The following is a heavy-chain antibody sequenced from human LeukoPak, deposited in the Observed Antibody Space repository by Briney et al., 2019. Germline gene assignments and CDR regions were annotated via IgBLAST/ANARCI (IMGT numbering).Heavy chain of an antibody. CDR1: GFTFSSYA. Sequence: QPGGSLRLSCAASGFTFSSYAMHWVRQAPGKGLEWVAVISYDGSNKYYADSVKGRFTISRDNSKNTLYLQMNSLRAEDTAVYYWCNGGTYSSGPWGQGTLVTVSS. D-gene: IGHD3-22*01. CDR2: ISYDGSNK. J-gene: IGHJ5*02. V-gene: IGHV3-30-3*01. CDR3: CNGGTYSSGP.